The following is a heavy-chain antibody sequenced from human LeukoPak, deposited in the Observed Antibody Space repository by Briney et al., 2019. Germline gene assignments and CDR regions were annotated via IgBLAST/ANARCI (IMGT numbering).Heavy chain of an antibody. CDR1: GFTFSSYS. J-gene: IGHJ4*02. CDR2: ISGSSTYI. V-gene: IGHV3-21*01. CDR3: ARDHSSGRYFDF. Sequence: GGSLRLSCAASGFTFSSYSMDWVRQAPGKGLEWVSSISGSSTYIDYADSVKGRFTISRDNAKNALYLQMDSPRAEDTAVYYCARDHSSGRYFDFWGQGTLVTVPS. D-gene: IGHD3-22*01.